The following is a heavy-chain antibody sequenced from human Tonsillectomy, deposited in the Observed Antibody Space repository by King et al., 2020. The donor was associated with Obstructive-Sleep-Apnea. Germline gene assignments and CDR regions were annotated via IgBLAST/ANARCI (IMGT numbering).Heavy chain of an antibody. CDR3: ARTRAVTAFDAFDI. D-gene: IGHD2-21*02. Sequence: VQLVESGGGLVQPGGSLRLSGAASGFTLSSYSMNWVRQAPGKGLEWVSYIFSSSSTLYYADSVKGRFTISRDNAKNSLYLQMNSLRAEDTAVYYCARTRAVTAFDAFDIWGQGTMVTVSS. V-gene: IGHV3-48*01. CDR2: IFSSSSTL. CDR1: GFTLSSYS. J-gene: IGHJ3*02.